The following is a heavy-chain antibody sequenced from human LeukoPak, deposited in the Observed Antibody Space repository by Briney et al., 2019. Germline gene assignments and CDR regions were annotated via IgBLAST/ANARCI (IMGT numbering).Heavy chain of an antibody. Sequence: ASVKVSCKASGYTFTGYYMHWVRQAPGQGLEWMGWINPNSGGTNYAQKFQGRVTMTRDTSISTAYMELSRLRSDHTAVYYCARGSGKLYYMDVWGKGTTVTVSS. CDR2: INPNSGGT. J-gene: IGHJ6*03. CDR1: GYTFTGYY. V-gene: IGHV1-2*02. D-gene: IGHD3-10*01. CDR3: ARGSGKLYYMDV.